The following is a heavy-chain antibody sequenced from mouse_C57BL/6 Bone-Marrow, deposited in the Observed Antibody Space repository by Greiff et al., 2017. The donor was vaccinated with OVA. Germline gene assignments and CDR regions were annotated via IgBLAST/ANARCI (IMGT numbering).Heavy chain of an antibody. CDR2: INSDGGST. V-gene: IGHV5-2*01. J-gene: IGHJ1*03. Sequence: EVKVVESGGGLVQPGESLKLSCESNEYEFPSHDLSWVRKTPEKRLELVAAINSDGGSTYYPDTMERRFIISRDNTKKTLYLQMSSLRSEDTALYYCARQGYFNWYFDVWGTGTTVTVSS. D-gene: IGHD2-3*01. CDR1: EYEFPSHD. CDR3: ARQGYFNWYFDV.